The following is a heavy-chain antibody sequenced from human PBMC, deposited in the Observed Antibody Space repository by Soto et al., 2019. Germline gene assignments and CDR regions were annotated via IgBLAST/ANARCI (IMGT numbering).Heavy chain of an antibody. Sequence: GGSLRLSCAASGFTFSNAWMNWVRQAPGKGLEWVGRIKSKTDGGTTDYAAPVKGRFTISRDDSKNTLYLQMNSLKTEDTAVYYCTTEPLRYFDWLLSTRQHFDYWGQGTLVTVSS. CDR1: GFTFSNAW. CDR2: IKSKTDGGTT. CDR3: TTEPLRYFDWLLSTRQHFDY. J-gene: IGHJ4*02. D-gene: IGHD3-9*01. V-gene: IGHV3-15*07.